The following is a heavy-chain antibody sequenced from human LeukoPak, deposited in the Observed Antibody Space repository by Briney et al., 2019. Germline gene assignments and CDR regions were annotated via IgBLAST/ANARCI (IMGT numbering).Heavy chain of an antibody. CDR1: GGSISSSSYY. J-gene: IGHJ6*02. CDR3: AREVGNYYYYGMDV. D-gene: IGHD1-26*01. CDR2: ISSSGSTI. V-gene: IGHV3-11*04. Sequence: LSLTCTVSGGSISSSSYYWGWIRQPPGKGLEWVSYISSSGSTIYYADSVKGRFTISRDNAKNSLYLQMNSLRAEDTAVYYCAREVGNYYYYGMDVWGQGTTVTVSS.